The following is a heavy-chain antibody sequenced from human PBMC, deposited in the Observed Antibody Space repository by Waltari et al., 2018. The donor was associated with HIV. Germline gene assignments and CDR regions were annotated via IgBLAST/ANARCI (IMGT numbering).Heavy chain of an antibody. CDR3: ARDRARERVVGQF. CDR2: INPHSGIK. Sequence: QVHLVQSGAEVKKPGASVRLSCATSGYNFIDYYIHWVRQAPGQGLQWVAWINPHSGIKLHSQAFQGRVTVSRDISLNTVYLDLTNLRPDDTAIYYCARDRARERVVGQFWGPGTPVTVST. CDR1: GYNFIDYY. D-gene: IGHD1-26*01. V-gene: IGHV1-2*02. J-gene: IGHJ1*01.